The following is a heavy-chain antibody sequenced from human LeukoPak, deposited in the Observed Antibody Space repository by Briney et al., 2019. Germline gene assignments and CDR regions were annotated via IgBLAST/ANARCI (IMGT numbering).Heavy chain of an antibody. CDR1: GYSISSGYY. J-gene: IGHJ5*02. Sequence: SETLSLTCTVSGYSISSGYYWGWIRQPPGKGLEWIGNIDHGGSSIYNSSLRSRVTISRDTSKNQFSLKLSSVTAADTAVYYCARGYCSGITSRPFIWFDPWGQGALVTVSS. V-gene: IGHV4-38-2*02. CDR2: IDHGGSS. D-gene: IGHD2-15*01. CDR3: ARGYCSGITSRPFIWFDP.